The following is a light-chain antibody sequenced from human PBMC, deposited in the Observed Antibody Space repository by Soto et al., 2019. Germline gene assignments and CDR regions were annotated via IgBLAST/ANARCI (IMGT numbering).Light chain of an antibody. CDR2: AAS. V-gene: IGKV1-39*01. CDR1: QSISSY. CDR3: HQRTNWPIT. J-gene: IGKJ5*01. Sequence: DIQMTQSPSSLSASVGDRVTITCRASQSISSYLNWYQQKPGKAPKLLIYAASSLQSGVPSRFSGSGSGTDFTLTINSLEPEDFAVYYCHQRTNWPITFGQGTRLENK.